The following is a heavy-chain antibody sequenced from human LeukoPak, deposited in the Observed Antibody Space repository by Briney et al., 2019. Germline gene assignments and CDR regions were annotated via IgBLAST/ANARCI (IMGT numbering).Heavy chain of an antibody. V-gene: IGHV4-4*07. CDR1: GGSISSYY. J-gene: IGHJ3*02. CDR3: ARDRWLRPRGIIVDI. D-gene: IGHD5-24*01. Sequence: SETLSLTCTVSGGSISSYYWSWIRQPAGKGLEWIGRIYTSGSTNSNPSLKSRVTISIDTSKNQFSLKLSSVTAADTAVYYCARDRWLRPRGIIVDIWGQGTLVTVSS. CDR2: IYTSGST.